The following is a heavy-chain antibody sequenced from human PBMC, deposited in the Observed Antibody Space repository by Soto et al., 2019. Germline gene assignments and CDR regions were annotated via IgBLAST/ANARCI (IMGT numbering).Heavy chain of an antibody. V-gene: IGHV4-31*01. CDR3: ARDCQPSSSCYTDGAFDI. CDR1: GGSISSGGYY. CDR2: IYYYGST. J-gene: IGHJ3*02. Sequence: QVQLQESGPGLVKPSETLSLTCTVSGGSISSGGYYWSWIRQHPGKGLEWIGYIYYYGSTYYNPSLKSLVTISVDTSKNHFSLKLRSVTAADTAVYYCARDCQPSSSCYTDGAFDIWGQGTMVTVSS. D-gene: IGHD6-13*01.